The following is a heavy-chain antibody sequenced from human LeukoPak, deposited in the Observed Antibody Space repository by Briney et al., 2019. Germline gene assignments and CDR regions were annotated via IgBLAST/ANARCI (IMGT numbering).Heavy chain of an antibody. Sequence: GGSLRLSCAASEFTFSSYWMHWVRQAPGKGLVWVSRINSDGSDTTYADSVKGRFTISRDNAKNTLYLQMNSLRAEDTAVYYCARARQPLELDYWGQGTPVTVSS. D-gene: IGHD1-1*01. V-gene: IGHV3-74*01. CDR3: ARARQPLELDY. J-gene: IGHJ4*02. CDR1: EFTFSSYW. CDR2: INSDGSDT.